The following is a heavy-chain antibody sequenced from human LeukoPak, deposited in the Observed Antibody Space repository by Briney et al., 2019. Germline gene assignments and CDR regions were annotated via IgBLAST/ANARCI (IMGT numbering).Heavy chain of an antibody. V-gene: IGHV1-24*01. Sequence: ASVKVSCKVSGYTLTELSMHWVRQAPGKGLEWMGGFDPEDGETIYAQKFQGRVTMTEDTSTDTAYMELSSLRSEDTAVYYCATQNPHYDSSGYYYWFDPWGQGTLVTVSS. D-gene: IGHD3-22*01. CDR2: FDPEDGET. J-gene: IGHJ5*02. CDR3: ATQNPHYDSSGYYYWFDP. CDR1: GYTLTELS.